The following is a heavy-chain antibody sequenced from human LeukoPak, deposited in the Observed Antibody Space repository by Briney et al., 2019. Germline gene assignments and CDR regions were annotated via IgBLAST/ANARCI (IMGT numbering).Heavy chain of an antibody. Sequence: GGSLRLSCAASGFMFTDHALSWVRQAPGKGLEWVSSISGSGTTTYYAESVRGRFTISRDNSRNTVYLQMNSLRADDTALYYCARVLTLWFGALDYWGQGRMVSV. J-gene: IGHJ4*02. V-gene: IGHV3-23*01. D-gene: IGHD3-10*01. CDR3: ARVLTLWFGALDY. CDR2: ISGSGTTT. CDR1: GFMFTDHA.